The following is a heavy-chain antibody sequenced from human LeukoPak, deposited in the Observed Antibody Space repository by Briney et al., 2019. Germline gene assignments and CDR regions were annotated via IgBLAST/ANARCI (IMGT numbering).Heavy chain of an antibody. D-gene: IGHD2-15*01. CDR2: IWPDGSNK. CDR3: SKGGDGSYYSRADC. Sequence: GGSLRLSCAASGFTFDDYTMHWVRQAPGKGLEWVAFIWPDGSNKLHGDSVKGRFTISRDNSKNTVYLQMKSLRAEDTAVYYCSKGGDGSYYSRADCWGQGTLVTVSS. CDR1: GFTFDDYT. J-gene: IGHJ4*02. V-gene: IGHV3-30*02.